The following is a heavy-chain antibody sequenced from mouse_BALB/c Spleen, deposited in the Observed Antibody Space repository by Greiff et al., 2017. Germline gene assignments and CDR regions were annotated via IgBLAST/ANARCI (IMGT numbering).Heavy chain of an antibody. V-gene: IGHV1-87*01. CDR2: IYPGDGDT. CDR1: GYTFTSYW. Sequence: QVQLKDSGAELARPGASVKLSCKASGYTFTSYWMQWVKQRPGQGLEWIGAIYPGDGDTRYTQKFKGKATLTADKSSSTAYMQLSSLASEDSAVYYCAKGGLRRGFDYWGQGTTLTVSS. CDR3: AKGGLRRGFDY. J-gene: IGHJ2*01. D-gene: IGHD2-2*01.